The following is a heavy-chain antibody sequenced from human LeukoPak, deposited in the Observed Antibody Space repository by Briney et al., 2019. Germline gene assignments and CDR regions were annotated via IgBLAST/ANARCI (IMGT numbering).Heavy chain of an antibody. CDR3: ARVLVGATDY. D-gene: IGHD1-26*01. V-gene: IGHV4-38-2*02. CDR1: GYSISSGYY. CDR2: IYHSGST. J-gene: IGHJ4*02. Sequence: SETLSLTCTVSGYSISSGYYWGWIRQPPGKGLEWIGSIYHSGSTYYNPSLKSRVTISVDTSKNQFSLKLSSVTAADTAVYYCARVLVGATDYWGQGTLVTVS.